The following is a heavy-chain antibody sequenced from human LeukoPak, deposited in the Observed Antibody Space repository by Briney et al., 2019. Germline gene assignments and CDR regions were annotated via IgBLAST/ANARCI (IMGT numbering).Heavy chain of an antibody. CDR2: IFHSGIS. V-gene: IGHV4-38-2*01. CDR1: GYSISGGYY. CDR3: VRTTYYYDTSGHLGFDH. Sequence: SETLSLTCAVSGYSISGGYYWGWIRQPPGKGLEWIGNIFHSGISHYNPSLSSRLTMSVDTSKNQFSLNLRSVTAADAAVYYCVRTTYYYDTSGHLGFDHWGQGTLVTVSS. J-gene: IGHJ4*02. D-gene: IGHD3-22*01.